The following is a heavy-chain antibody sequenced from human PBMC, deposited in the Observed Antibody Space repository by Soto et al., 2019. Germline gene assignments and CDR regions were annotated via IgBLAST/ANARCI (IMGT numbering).Heavy chain of an antibody. CDR2: INPSGDIR. J-gene: IGHJ5*02. V-gene: IGHV1-46*01. CDR3: ARDNSQNYGTPTESSWLNP. Sequence: ASVKVSCKASGFSFSDYFMHWVRQAPGQGLEWMGIINPSGDIRNYAQKFQGRVTITRDTSTSTVYMDLSSLRYEDTAVYYCARDNSQNYGTPTESSWLNPWGEGTTVTVYS. D-gene: IGHD1-7*01. CDR1: GFSFSDYF.